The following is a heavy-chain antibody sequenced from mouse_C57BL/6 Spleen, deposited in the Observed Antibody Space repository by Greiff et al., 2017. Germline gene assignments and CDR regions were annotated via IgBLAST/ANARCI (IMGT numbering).Heavy chain of an antibody. CDR1: GYAFSSSW. CDR2: IYPGDGDT. CDR3: LYYDYDQSYFDY. Sequence: SGPELVKPGASVKISCKASGYAFSSSWMNWVKQRPGKGLEWIGRIYPGDGDTNYNGKFKGKATLTADKSSSTAYMQLSSLTSEDSAVYCCLYYDYDQSYFDYWGQGTTLTVSS. J-gene: IGHJ2*01. V-gene: IGHV1-82*01. D-gene: IGHD2-4*01.